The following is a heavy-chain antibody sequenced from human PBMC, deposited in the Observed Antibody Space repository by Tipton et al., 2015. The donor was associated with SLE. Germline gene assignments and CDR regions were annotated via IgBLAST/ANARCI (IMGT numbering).Heavy chain of an antibody. Sequence: TLSLTCTVSGGSIRSSTYYWGWIRQPPGKGLEWIGSLDDSGSTNDNPSLKSRINISVDTSKNQFSLKLSSVTAADTAVYYWARAVGDTSGYLDYWGLGPLVTVSS. V-gene: IGHV4-39*07. J-gene: IGHJ4*02. D-gene: IGHD3-22*01. CDR1: GGSIRSSTYY. CDR3: ARAVGDTSGYLDY. CDR2: LDDSGST.